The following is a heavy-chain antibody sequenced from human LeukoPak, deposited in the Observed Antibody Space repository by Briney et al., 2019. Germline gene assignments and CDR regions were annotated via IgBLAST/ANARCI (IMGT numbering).Heavy chain of an antibody. CDR3: ANPSIYGSGDLYYFDY. Sequence: HPGGSLRLSCAASGFTFSSYWMSWVRQAPGKGLEWVANIKQDGSEKYYADSVKGRFTISRDNSKNTLYLQMNSLRAEDTAVYYCANPSIYGSGDLYYFDYWGQGTLVTVSS. V-gene: IGHV3-7*01. J-gene: IGHJ4*02. CDR2: IKQDGSEK. D-gene: IGHD3-10*01. CDR1: GFTFSSYW.